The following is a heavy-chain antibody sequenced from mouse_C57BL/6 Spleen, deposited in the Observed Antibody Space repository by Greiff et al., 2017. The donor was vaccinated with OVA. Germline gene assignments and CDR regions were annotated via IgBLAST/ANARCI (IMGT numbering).Heavy chain of an antibody. V-gene: IGHV1-74*01. D-gene: IGHD2-4*01. Sequence: QVQLQQPGAELVKPGASVKVSCKASGYTFPSYWMHWVQPRPGPGLEWIGRLHPSDRATTYTQQFNGKPTLPVDQSSRTAYLQLRSLTSEDSAGYYCAINYDYEEPCADGGQGTLVAVSA. CDR2: LHPSDRAT. CDR1: GYTFPSYW. J-gene: IGHJ3*01. CDR3: AINYDYEEPCAD.